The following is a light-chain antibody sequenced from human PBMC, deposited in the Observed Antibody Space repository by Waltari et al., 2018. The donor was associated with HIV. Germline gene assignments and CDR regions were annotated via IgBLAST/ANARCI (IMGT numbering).Light chain of an antibody. CDR3: QTWDTGPWF. J-gene: IGLJ2*01. V-gene: IGLV4-69*01. Sequence: QILLTQSPSTSASLGASVKLPCTLSSGHTSYAIAWHQQQPGKGPRFLMKLNSDGSHITGDGIPARFSGSSSGAERYLTISSLQSEDEGDYYCQTWDTGPWFFGGGTNLAVL. CDR2: LNSDGSH. CDR1: SGHTSYA.